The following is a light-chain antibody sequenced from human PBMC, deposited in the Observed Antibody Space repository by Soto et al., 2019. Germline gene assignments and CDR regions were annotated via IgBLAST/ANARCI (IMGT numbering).Light chain of an antibody. CDR1: QSVSSN. CDR3: QQSNKWPYT. V-gene: IGKV3-15*01. Sequence: IVMTQSPATLSVSPGERATLSCRASQSVSSNLAWYQHKPGQAPRLLFYGASTRAAGIPARFSGGGSGSDFTLTISGLHAEDFAVYYCQQSNKWPYTFGQGTKLEIK. J-gene: IGKJ2*01. CDR2: GAS.